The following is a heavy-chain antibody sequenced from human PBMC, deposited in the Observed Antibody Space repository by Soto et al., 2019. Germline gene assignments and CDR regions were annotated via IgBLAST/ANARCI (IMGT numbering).Heavy chain of an antibody. CDR3: TRGAYGSGLSIDY. Sequence: EVQLVESGGGLVQPGRSLRLSCTASGFTFGDYAMSWFRQAPGKGLEWVGFIRSKAYGGTTEYAASVKGRFTISRDDSKSIAYLQINSLKTEDTAVYYCTRGAYGSGLSIDYWGQGTLVTVSS. CDR1: GFTFGDYA. J-gene: IGHJ4*02. V-gene: IGHV3-49*03. CDR2: IRSKAYGGTT. D-gene: IGHD3-10*01.